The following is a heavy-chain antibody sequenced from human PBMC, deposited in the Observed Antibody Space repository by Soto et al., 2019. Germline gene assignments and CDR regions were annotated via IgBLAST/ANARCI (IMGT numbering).Heavy chain of an antibody. J-gene: IGHJ3*02. CDR3: ASLYETKTNAFDI. V-gene: IGHV1-69*01. Sequence: SVKVSCPASGGTFSGYAIIWVRQDPGQGLEWMGGIIPIFGTANYAQKFQGRVTITADESTSTAYMELSSLRSEDTAVYYCASLYETKTNAFDIWGQGTMVTVSS. D-gene: IGHD3-3*01. CDR1: GGTFSGYA. CDR2: IIPIFGTA.